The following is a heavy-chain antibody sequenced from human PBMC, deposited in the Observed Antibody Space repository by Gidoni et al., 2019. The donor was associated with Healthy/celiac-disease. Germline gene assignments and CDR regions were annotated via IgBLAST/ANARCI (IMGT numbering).Heavy chain of an antibody. Sequence: QVQLVQSGAEVKKPGSSVQVSCKASGGIFSSYAISWVRQAPEQGLEWMGGSIPICGTANYAQKFQGRVTITADKSTSTAYMELSSLRSEDTAVYYCAREIVVVPAAINYYYGMDVWGQGTTVTVSS. CDR2: SIPICGTA. D-gene: IGHD2-2*01. J-gene: IGHJ6*02. V-gene: IGHV1-69*06. CDR3: AREIVVVPAAINYYYGMDV. CDR1: GGIFSSYA.